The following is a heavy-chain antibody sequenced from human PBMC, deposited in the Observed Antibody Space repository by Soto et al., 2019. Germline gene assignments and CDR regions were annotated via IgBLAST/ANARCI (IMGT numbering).Heavy chain of an antibody. CDR1: GYDYVTYA. D-gene: IGHD5-18*01. CDR3: ARRVQVWLPDYYGMDV. V-gene: IGHV1-18*01. Sequence: QAQLVQSGAEVKKPGASVNVSCKASGYDYVTYAITWVRQRPGQRLEWMGWISTLNGNTNYAQNFQGRVTMTTDTSTRIVHFELRSLRSDDTAVYYCARRVQVWLPDYYGMDVWGKGTTVTVSS. CDR2: ISTLNGNT. J-gene: IGHJ6*04.